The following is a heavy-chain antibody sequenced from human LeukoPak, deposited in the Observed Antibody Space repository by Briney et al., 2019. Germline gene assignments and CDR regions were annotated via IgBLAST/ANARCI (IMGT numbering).Heavy chain of an antibody. Sequence: GGSLRLSCAAPGFTFSSYSMNWVRQAPGKGLEWVSSISSSSSYIYYADSVKGRFTISRDNAKNSLYLQMNSLRAEDTAVYYCARSLMAYQLLYYYYYMDVWGKGTTVTVSS. D-gene: IGHD2-2*01. CDR2: ISSSSSYI. V-gene: IGHV3-21*01. CDR3: ARSLMAYQLLYYYYYMDV. CDR1: GFTFSSYS. J-gene: IGHJ6*03.